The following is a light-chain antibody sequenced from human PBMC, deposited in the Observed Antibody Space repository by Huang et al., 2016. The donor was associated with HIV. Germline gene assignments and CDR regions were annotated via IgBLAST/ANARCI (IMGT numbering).Light chain of an antibody. J-gene: IGKJ4*01. CDR2: LGS. Sequence: DIVMTQSPLSLPVTPGEPASISCRSSQSLLHSDGYNYLDWYLQRPRQSPQLLIYLGSNRASGVPDRFSGSGSGTDFTLKISRLEAEDVGVYYCMQALQTPRTFGGGTKVEIK. CDR1: QSLLHSDGYNY. CDR3: MQALQTPRT. V-gene: IGKV2-28*01.